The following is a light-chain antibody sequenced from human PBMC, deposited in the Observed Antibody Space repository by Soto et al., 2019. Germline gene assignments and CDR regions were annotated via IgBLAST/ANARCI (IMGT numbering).Light chain of an antibody. V-gene: IGKV1-39*01. CDR2: AAS. CDR1: QNISSY. CDR3: QKSYSTPIN. Sequence: DIQMTQSPSSLSASVGDRVTITCRASQNISSYLNWYQQKPGKAPKLLIYAASSLQSGVPSRFSGSGSGTDFTLTISSLQPEDFATYYCQKSYSTPINFGQGKQRAIK. J-gene: IGKJ5*01.